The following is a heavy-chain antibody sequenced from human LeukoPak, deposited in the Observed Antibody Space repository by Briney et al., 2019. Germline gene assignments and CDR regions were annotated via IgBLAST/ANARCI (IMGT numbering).Heavy chain of an antibody. D-gene: IGHD6-13*01. CDR2: IYYSGST. V-gene: IGHV4-39*07. CDR3: ARDRVIAAAGPRARYNWFDP. J-gene: IGHJ5*02. CDR1: GGSISSSSYY. Sequence: SETLSLTCTVSGGSISSSSYYWGWIRQPPGKGLEWIGSIYYSGSTYYNPSLKSRVTISVDTSKNQFSLKLSSVTAADTAVYYCARDRVIAAAGPRARYNWFDPRGQGTLVTVSS.